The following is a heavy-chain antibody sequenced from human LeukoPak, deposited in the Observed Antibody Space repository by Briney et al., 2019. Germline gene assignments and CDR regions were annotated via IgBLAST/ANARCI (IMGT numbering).Heavy chain of an antibody. D-gene: IGHD1-1*01. Sequence: GGSLRPSCAASGFTFSNAWMSWVRQAPGKGLEWVGRIKSKTDGGTTDYAAPVKGRFTISRDNSKNTLYLQMSSLRAEDTAVYYCAKSPKTGFLFDYWGKGTLVTVSS. CDR1: GFTFSNAW. CDR2: IKSKTDGGTT. CDR3: AKSPKTGFLFDY. J-gene: IGHJ4*02. V-gene: IGHV3-15*01.